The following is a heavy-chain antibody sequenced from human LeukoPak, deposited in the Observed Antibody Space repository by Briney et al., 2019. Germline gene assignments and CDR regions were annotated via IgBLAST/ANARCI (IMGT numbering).Heavy chain of an antibody. CDR3: AARRLTVTTEIDY. V-gene: IGHV3-30*02. D-gene: IGHD4-11*01. CDR1: GFSFSSSA. Sequence: GGSLRLSCVASGFSFSSSAMHWVRQAPGKGLDWVSFIHYDGYNKYYADSVKGRFTISRDNSKNTVYLQMNSLRPEDTAIYYCAARRLTVTTEIDYWGQGTLVTVSS. CDR2: IHYDGYNK. J-gene: IGHJ4*02.